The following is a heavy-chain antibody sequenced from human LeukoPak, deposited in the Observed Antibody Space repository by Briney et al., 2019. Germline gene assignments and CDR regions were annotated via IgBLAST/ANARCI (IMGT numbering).Heavy chain of an antibody. J-gene: IGHJ4*02. CDR1: GFTFSSCW. D-gene: IGHD3-16*01. Sequence: GGSLRLSCAASGFTFSSCWMHWVRQVPGKGLVWVSRLDSDGNRITYADFVKGRFTISRDNAKNTLYLQMNSLRPEDTALYFCARGQDVWGSSLDYWGQGTLVTVSS. CDR3: ARGQDVWGSSLDY. V-gene: IGHV3-74*01. CDR2: LDSDGNRI.